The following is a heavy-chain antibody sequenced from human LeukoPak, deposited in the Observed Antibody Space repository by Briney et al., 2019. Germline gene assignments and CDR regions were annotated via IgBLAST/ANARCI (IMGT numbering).Heavy chain of an antibody. CDR3: ARGEMATTSFDY. V-gene: IGHV4-59*01. J-gene: IGHJ4*02. Sequence: TSETLSLTCTVSGGSISSYYWSWIRQPPGKGLEWIGYIYYSGSTNYNPSLKSRVTISEEKYKNQFSLKLSSVTAADTAVYYCARGEMATTSFDYWGQGTLVTVSS. CDR2: IYYSGST. D-gene: IGHD5-24*01. CDR1: GGSISSYY.